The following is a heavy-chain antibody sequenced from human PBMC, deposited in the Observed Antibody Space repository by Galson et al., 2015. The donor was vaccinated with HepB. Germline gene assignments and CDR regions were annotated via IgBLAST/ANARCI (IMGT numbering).Heavy chain of an antibody. CDR3: ARESYIFDYYMDV. CDR2: ISSSSSTI. D-gene: IGHD4-11*01. CDR1: GFTFSSYS. Sequence: SLRLSCAASGFTFSSYSMNWVRQAPGKGLEWVSYISSSSSTIYYADSVKGRFTISRDNAKNSLYLQMNSLRAEDTAVYYCARESYIFDYYMDVWGKGTTVTVSS. J-gene: IGHJ6*03. V-gene: IGHV3-48*01.